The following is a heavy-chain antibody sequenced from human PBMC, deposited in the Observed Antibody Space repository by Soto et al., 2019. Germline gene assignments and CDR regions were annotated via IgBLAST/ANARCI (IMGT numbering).Heavy chain of an antibody. CDR1: GYSISSSNW. J-gene: IGHJ6*02. D-gene: IGHD3-10*01. CDR2: IYYTGSM. CDR3: ARISNYYGSGNYYYYGMDV. Sequence: PSETLSLTCAVSGYSISSSNWWGWIRQSPGKGLGWIGYIYYTGSMYYNPSLKSRVTMSVDTSKNQFSLKLSSVTAADTAVYYCARISNYYGSGNYYYYGMDVWGQGTTVTVSS. V-gene: IGHV4-28*05.